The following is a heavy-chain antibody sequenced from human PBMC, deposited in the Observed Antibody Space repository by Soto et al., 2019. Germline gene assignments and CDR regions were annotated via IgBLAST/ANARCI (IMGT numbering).Heavy chain of an antibody. J-gene: IGHJ6*02. V-gene: IGHV3-23*01. Sequence: GGSLRLSCSASAINFRSYAMSWVRQAPGKGLEWVSAVGGSGSDTYYADSVKGRFTISRDNAKNSLYPQMNSLRAEDTAVYYCARDHKGGYYYYGMDVWGQGTTVTVSS. CDR1: AINFRSYA. CDR3: ARDHKGGYYYYGMDV. CDR2: VGGSGSDT.